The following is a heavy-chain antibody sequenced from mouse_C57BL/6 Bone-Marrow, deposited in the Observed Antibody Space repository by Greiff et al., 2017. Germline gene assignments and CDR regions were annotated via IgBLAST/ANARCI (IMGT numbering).Heavy chain of an antibody. J-gene: IGHJ1*03. CDR3: AREDSYYYGSSWYFDV. D-gene: IGHD1-1*01. V-gene: IGHV3-6*01. CDR1: GYSITSGYY. CDR2: ISYDGSN. Sequence: EVKLMESGPGLVKPSQSLSLTCSVTGYSITSGYYWNWIRQFPGNKLEWMGYISYDGSNNYNPSLKNRISITRDTSKNQFFRKLKSVTTEDTATYDCAREDSYYYGSSWYFDVWGTGTTVTVSS.